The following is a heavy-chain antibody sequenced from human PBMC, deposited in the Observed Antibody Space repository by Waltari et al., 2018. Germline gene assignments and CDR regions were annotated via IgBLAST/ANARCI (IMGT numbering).Heavy chain of an antibody. D-gene: IGHD1-26*01. CDR2: IRSKSLGGTR. Sequence: EVQLVDSGGGLVQPGQSLTLSCTTSGFTFGDYAVTWVRQAPGKGLEWVGVIRSKSLGGTREFAASVKGRFSISRDDSRGVAFLQMNSLETGDTGVYYCCRSLTVSGAKYYFDFWGQGALVTVSS. CDR1: GFTFGDYA. CDR3: CRSLTVSGAKYYFDF. J-gene: IGHJ4*02. V-gene: IGHV3-49*04.